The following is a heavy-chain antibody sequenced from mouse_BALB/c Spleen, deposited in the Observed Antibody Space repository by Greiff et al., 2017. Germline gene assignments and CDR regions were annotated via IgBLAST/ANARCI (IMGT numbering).Heavy chain of an antibody. D-gene: IGHD2-1*01. V-gene: IGHV5-6-3*01. J-gene: IGHJ4*01. Sequence: EVQVVESGGGLVQPGGSLKLSCAASGFTFSSYGMSWVRQTPDKRLELVATINSNGGSTYYPDSVKGRFTISRDNAKNTLYLQMSSLKSEDTAMYYCARDGNYYYAMDYWGQGTSVTVSS. CDR3: ARDGNYYYAMDY. CDR1: GFTFSSYG. CDR2: INSNGGST.